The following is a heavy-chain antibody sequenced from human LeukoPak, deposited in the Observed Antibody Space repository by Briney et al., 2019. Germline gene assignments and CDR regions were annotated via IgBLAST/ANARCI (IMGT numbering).Heavy chain of an antibody. CDR2: ISSSGSYI. V-gene: IGHV3-21*01. CDR1: GFTFSSYS. D-gene: IGHD1-26*01. Sequence: GGSLRLSCAASGFTFSSYSMNWVRQAPGKGLEWVSSISSSGSYIYYADSVKGRFTISRDNAKNSLYLQMNSLRAEDTAVYYCARGHGSSDAFDIWGQGTMVTVSS. J-gene: IGHJ3*02. CDR3: ARGHGSSDAFDI.